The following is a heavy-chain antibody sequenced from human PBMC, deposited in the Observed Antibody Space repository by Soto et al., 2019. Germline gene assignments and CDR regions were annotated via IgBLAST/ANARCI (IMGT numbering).Heavy chain of an antibody. V-gene: IGHV3-21*01. CDR1: GFTFSSYS. J-gene: IGHJ3*02. CDR2: ISSSSSYI. CDR3: ARVIRARGPTKIDALDI. D-gene: IGHD1-26*01. Sequence: EVQLVESGGGLVKPGGSLRLSCAASGFTFSSYSINWVRQAPGKGLEWVSSISSSSSYIYYADSVKGRFTISRDNAKNSVSLQLNSLRAEDTAVYYCARVIRARGPTKIDALDIWGQGTMVTVSS.